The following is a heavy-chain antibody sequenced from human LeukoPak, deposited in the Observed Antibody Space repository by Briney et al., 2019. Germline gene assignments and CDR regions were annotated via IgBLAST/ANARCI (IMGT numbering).Heavy chain of an antibody. D-gene: IGHD5-18*01. Sequence: SETLSLTCTVSGGSIGSSSYYWGWIRQPPGKGLEWIGSIYYSGSTYYNPSLKSRVTISVDTSKNQFSLKLSSVTAADTAVYYCARHVPAMATYYFDYWGQGTLVTVSS. J-gene: IGHJ4*02. V-gene: IGHV4-39*01. CDR2: IYYSGST. CDR1: GGSIGSSSYY. CDR3: ARHVPAMATYYFDY.